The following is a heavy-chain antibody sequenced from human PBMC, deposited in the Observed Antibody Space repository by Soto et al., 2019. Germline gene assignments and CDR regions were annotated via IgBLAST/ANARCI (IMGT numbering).Heavy chain of an antibody. CDR1: GYIFTNYY. V-gene: IGHV1-46*01. J-gene: IGHJ4*02. D-gene: IGHD6-19*01. CDR2: INPSGDGT. Sequence: ASVKVSCKAFGYIFTNYYMHWVREDPGQGLEWMGVINPSGDGTSYAQKFQGRVTVTRDTSTSTYYLELSSLRSDDTAVYYCAREPPSTGLYDYWGQGALVTVSS. CDR3: AREPPSTGLYDY.